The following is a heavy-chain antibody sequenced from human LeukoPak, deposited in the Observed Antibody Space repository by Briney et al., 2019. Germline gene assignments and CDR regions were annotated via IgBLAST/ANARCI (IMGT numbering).Heavy chain of an antibody. Sequence: GGSLRLSCAASGFTFSGSAMHWVRQASGKGLEWVGRIRSKANSYATAYAASVKGRFTISRDDSKNTAYLQMNSLKTEDTAVYYCTRLLGGSLLIRDYWGQGTLVTVSS. CDR2: IRSKANSYAT. J-gene: IGHJ4*02. CDR3: TRLLGGSLLIRDY. V-gene: IGHV3-73*01. D-gene: IGHD1-26*01. CDR1: GFTFSGSA.